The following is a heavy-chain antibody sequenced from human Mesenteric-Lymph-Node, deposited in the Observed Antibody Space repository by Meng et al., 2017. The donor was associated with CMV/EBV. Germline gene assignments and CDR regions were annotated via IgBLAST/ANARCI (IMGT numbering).Heavy chain of an antibody. J-gene: IGHJ6*02. CDR1: GFIFSNYW. Sequence: LSLTCAASGFIFSNYWMHWVRQAPGKGLEWVSYISSSSSTIYYADSVRGRFTISRDNAKNSLYLQMNSLRAEDTAVYYCARDGPLGYCSSTSCFGYYGMDVWGQGTTVTVSS. CDR3: ARDGPLGYCSSTSCFGYYGMDV. D-gene: IGHD2-2*01. V-gene: IGHV3-48*04. CDR2: ISSSSSTI.